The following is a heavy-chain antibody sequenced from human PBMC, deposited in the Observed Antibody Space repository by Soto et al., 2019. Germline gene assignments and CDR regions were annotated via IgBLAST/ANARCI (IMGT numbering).Heavy chain of an antibody. Sequence: GGSLRLSCAASGFTFSTYAISWVRQAPGKGLVWVSRISGGGGSASYADSVKGRFTISRDNAKNTLYLQMNSLRAEDTAVYYCARERRGRRSPKWEQTDFDYWGQGTLVPVSS. J-gene: IGHJ4*02. CDR3: ARERRGRRSPKWEQTDFDY. CDR2: ISGGGGSA. CDR1: GFTFSTYA. D-gene: IGHD1-26*01. V-gene: IGHV3-74*01.